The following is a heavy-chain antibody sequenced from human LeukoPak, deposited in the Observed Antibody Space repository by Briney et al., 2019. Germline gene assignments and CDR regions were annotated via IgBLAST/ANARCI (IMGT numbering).Heavy chain of an antibody. V-gene: IGHV1-69*13. D-gene: IGHD2-21*02. CDR1: GGTFSSYA. CDR2: IIPIFGTA. J-gene: IGHJ4*02. Sequence: ASVTVSCTASGGTFSSYAISWVRQAPGQGLEWMGGIIPIFGTANYAQKFQGRVTITAGESTSTAYMELSSLRSEDTAVYYCARDLTPYCGGDCSLDYWGQGTLVTVSS. CDR3: ARDLTPYCGGDCSLDY.